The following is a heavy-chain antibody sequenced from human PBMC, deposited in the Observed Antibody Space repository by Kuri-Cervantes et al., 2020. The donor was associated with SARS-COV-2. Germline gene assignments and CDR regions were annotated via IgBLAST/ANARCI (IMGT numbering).Heavy chain of an antibody. CDR1: GFTFSEYS. D-gene: IGHD6-6*01. CDR2: IGPSSSNI. Sequence: GGSLRLSCVVSGFTFSEYSMNWVRQAPGKGLEWVSYIGPSSSNIYYADSVKGRFTISRDNAKTLLYLQMNSLRAEDTAVYYCARDLGSRLAARGDGGQGTRVPSPQ. CDR3: ARDLGSRLAARGD. J-gene: IGHJ4*02. V-gene: IGHV3-48*01.